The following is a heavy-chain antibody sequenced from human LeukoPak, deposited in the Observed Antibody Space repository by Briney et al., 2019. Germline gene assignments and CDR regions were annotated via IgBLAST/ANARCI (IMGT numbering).Heavy chain of an antibody. Sequence: GASVKVFCKASGHTFTGYYMHWVRQAPGQGLEGMGWINPNSGGTNYAQKFQGRVTMTRDTSISTAYMELSSLRSDDTAVYYCARDYDTAYYYYMDVWGKGTTVTVSS. CDR1: GHTFTGYY. J-gene: IGHJ6*03. CDR3: ARDYDTAYYYYMDV. D-gene: IGHD5-18*01. CDR2: INPNSGGT. V-gene: IGHV1-2*02.